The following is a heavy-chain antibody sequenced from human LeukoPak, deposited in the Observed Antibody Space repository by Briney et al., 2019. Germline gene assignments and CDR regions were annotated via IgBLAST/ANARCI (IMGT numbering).Heavy chain of an antibody. Sequence: GGSLRLSCEASGFSFSSYAMHWVRQAPGKGLEWVAFIRFDGSREYYADSVKGRFTISRDNSKNTLYLQMNSLRAEDTAVYYCAELGITMIGGVWGKGTTVTISS. CDR1: GFSFSSYA. V-gene: IGHV3-30*02. CDR3: AELGITMIGGV. J-gene: IGHJ6*04. CDR2: IRFDGSRE. D-gene: IGHD3-10*02.